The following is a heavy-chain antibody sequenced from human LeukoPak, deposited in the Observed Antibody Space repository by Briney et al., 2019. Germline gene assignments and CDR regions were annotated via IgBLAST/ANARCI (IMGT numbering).Heavy chain of an antibody. J-gene: IGHJ4*01. CDR1: GYTFTTYY. V-gene: IGHV1-2*04. CDR2: INPISGGT. CDR3: ARDRSTTGTSLTDC. Sequence: GSVRVSCKVSGYTFTTYYMHWVRPAPGQGLEWMGWINPISGGTDYAQKFQGSSTMTRDTSITTVYMDLSRLTSDDTAVYYCARDRSTTGTSLTDCWGQGTLVTVSS. D-gene: IGHD1-1*01.